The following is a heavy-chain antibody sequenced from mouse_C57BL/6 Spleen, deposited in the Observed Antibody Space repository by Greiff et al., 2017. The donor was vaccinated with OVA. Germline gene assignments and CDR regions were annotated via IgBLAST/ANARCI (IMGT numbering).Heavy chain of an antibody. D-gene: IGHD2-4*01. Sequence: QVHVKQSGAELVRPGTSVKMSCKASGYTFTNYWIGWAKQRPGHGLEWIGDIYPGGGYTNYNEKFKGKATLTADKSSSTAYMQFSSLTSEDSAIYYCARSGYYDYAFDYWGQGTTLTVSS. CDR3: ARSGYYDYAFDY. J-gene: IGHJ2*01. CDR2: IYPGGGYT. CDR1: GYTFTNYW. V-gene: IGHV1-63*01.